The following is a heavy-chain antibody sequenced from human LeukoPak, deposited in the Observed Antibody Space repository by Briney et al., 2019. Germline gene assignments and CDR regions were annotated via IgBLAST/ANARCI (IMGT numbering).Heavy chain of an antibody. J-gene: IGHJ6*02. D-gene: IGHD2-2*01. Sequence: SETLSLTCAVYGGSFSGYYWSWIRQPPGKGLEWIGEINHSGSTNYNPSLKSRVTISVDTSKNQFSLKLSSVTAADTAVYYCARAQGYCSSTSCSPYYYYYGMDVWGQGTTVTVSS. CDR2: INHSGST. CDR1: GGSFSGYY. V-gene: IGHV4-34*01. CDR3: ARAQGYCSSTSCSPYYYYYGMDV.